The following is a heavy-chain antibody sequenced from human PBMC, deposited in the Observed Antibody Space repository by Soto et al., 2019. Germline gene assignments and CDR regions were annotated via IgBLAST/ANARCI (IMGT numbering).Heavy chain of an antibody. CDR1: GFTFSSSG. V-gene: IGHV3-33*01. J-gene: IGHJ5*02. CDR2: IWYDGSNK. CDR3: ARDSGSSSSEWNWFDP. Sequence: SLRLSCAASGFTFSSSGMHWVRQAPRKGMEWVAVIWYDGSNKYYADSVKGRFTISRDNSKDTLYLQMNSLRADDTAVYYCARDSGSSSSEWNWFDPWGQGTLVTVS. D-gene: IGHD6-6*01.